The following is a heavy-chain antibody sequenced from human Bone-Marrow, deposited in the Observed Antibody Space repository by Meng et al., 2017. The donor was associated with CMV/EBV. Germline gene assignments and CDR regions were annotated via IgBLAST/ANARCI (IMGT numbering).Heavy chain of an antibody. J-gene: IGHJ4*02. CDR1: GFTFSTYW. D-gene: IGHD2-21*01. Sequence: GSLRLSCAASGFTFSTYWMHWVRQAPGKGLEWIGSISYSGSTYYTPSLKSRVTISVDTSKSQFSLNLSSVTAADTAIYYCASITLWYTRFDYWGQGTLVTVSS. V-gene: IGHV4-39*07. CDR3: ASITLWYTRFDY. CDR2: ISYSGST.